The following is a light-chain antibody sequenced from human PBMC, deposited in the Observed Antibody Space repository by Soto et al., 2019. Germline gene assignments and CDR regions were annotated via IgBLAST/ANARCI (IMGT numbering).Light chain of an antibody. CDR3: MQALQMPLT. CDR1: QSLLQSNGNNY. J-gene: IGKJ4*01. Sequence: DIAMTQSPLSLAVTPGEPAAISCRSSQSLLQSNGNNYLAWYLQKPGQSPQLLIYVGSNRASGFPDRFSGSGSGADFTLKISRGEAEDVGVYYCMQALQMPLTFGGGNKGEI. CDR2: VGS. V-gene: IGKV2-28*01.